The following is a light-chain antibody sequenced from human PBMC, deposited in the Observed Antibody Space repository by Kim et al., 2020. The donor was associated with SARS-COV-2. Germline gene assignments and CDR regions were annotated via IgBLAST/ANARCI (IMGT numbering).Light chain of an antibody. CDR2: EVS. CDR1: SSDVGGYNY. J-gene: IGLJ2*01. Sequence: GQPIINSCTGTSSDVGGYNYVDCYQQHPGKAPKLMIYEVSKRPSGVPDRFSGSKTGNTASLTVTGLQAEDEADYYCSSYAGSNNLVFGGGTQLTVL. V-gene: IGLV2-8*01. CDR3: SSYAGSNNLV.